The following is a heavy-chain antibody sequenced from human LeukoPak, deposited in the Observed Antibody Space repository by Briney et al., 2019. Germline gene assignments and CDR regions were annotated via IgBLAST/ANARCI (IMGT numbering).Heavy chain of an antibody. V-gene: IGHV3-74*01. CDR3: ATKQWLAPPPDS. D-gene: IGHD6-19*01. CDR1: GFTFSKYW. Sequence: AGGSLRLSCAASGFTFSKYWMLWVRHARGEGLESVSRINTDGTVTTYADSVKGRFPFSRDNADNTMFLQMNSVRDEDTAVYYCATKQWLAPPPDSWGQGTPVTVSS. J-gene: IGHJ4*02. CDR2: INTDGTVT.